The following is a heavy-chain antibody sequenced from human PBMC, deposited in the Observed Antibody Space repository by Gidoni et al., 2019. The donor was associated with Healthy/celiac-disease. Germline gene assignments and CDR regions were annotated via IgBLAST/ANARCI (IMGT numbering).Heavy chain of an antibody. V-gene: IGHV3-30*18. CDR3: AKDRATVVTPYFDY. Sequence: QVQLVESGGGVVQPGRSLRLSCAAPGFTFSSYGMHWVRQAPGKGLEWVAVISYDGSNKYYADSVKGRFTISRDNSKNTLYLQMNSLRAEDTAVYYCAKDRATVVTPYFDYWGQGTLVTVSS. J-gene: IGHJ4*02. CDR1: GFTFSSYG. CDR2: ISYDGSNK. D-gene: IGHD4-17*01.